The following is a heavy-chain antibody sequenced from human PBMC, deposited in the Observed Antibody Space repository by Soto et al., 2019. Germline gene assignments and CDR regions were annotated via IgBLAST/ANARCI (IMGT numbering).Heavy chain of an antibody. D-gene: IGHD3-10*01. CDR3: ARVMVIRAVLDLFPNWFDH. V-gene: IGHV4-31*03. CDR2: IYYSGTT. CDR1: GGSINSGSYY. Sequence: PSETLSLTCTVSGGSINSGSYYWSWIRQHPGKGLEWIGYIYYSGTTYYNPSLKSRVTISVDTSKNQFSLKLSSVTAADTAVYYCARVMVIRAVLDLFPNWFDHWGQGTLVTVSS. J-gene: IGHJ5*02.